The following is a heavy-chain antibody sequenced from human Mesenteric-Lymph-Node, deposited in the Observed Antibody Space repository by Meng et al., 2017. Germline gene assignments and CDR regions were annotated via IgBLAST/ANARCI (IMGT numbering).Heavy chain of an antibody. CDR2: IRDGGAT. D-gene: IGHD3-3*01. CDR1: GFTLSGYA. V-gene: IGHV3-23*04. CDR3: ATLEWYIGHY. J-gene: IGHJ4*02. Sequence: VQLVGSGGGLVKPGGSLRLSCAASGFTLSGYAISWVRQAPGKGPEWVAAIRDGGATYYADSVQGRFTLSRDYSQNMVFLQMSSLRVDDTAVYYCATLEWYIGHYWGQGTLVTVSS.